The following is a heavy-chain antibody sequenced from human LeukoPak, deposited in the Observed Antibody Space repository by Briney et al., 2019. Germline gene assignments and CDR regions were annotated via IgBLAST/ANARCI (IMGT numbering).Heavy chain of an antibody. CDR1: GGTFSSYA. CDR3: ARLGDYYDSSGPLHY. V-gene: IGHV1-69*13. CDR2: IIPIFGTA. D-gene: IGHD3-22*01. J-gene: IGHJ4*02. Sequence: GASVTVSCTASGGTFSSYAISWVRQAPGQGLEWMGGIIPIFGTANYAQKFQGRVTITADESTSTAYMELSSLRSEDTAVYYCARLGDYYDSSGPLHYWGQGTLVTVSS.